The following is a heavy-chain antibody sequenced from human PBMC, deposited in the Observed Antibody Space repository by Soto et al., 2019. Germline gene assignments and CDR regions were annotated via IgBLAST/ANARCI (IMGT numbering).Heavy chain of an antibody. D-gene: IGHD5-18*01. V-gene: IGHV4-34*01. CDR2: INHSGST. CDR1: GGSFSGYY. Sequence: PSETLSLICAVYGGSFSGYYWSWIRQPPGKGLEWIGEINHSGSTNYNPSLKSRVTISVDTSKNQFSLKLSSVTAADTAVYYCATRGYSYGENVDYWGQGTLVTVSS. CDR3: ATRGYSYGENVDY. J-gene: IGHJ4*02.